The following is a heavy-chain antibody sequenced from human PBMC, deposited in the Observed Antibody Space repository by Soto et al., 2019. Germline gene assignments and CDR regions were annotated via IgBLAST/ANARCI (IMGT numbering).Heavy chain of an antibody. J-gene: IGHJ4*02. Sequence: QLQLQESGPGLVKPSETLSLTCTVSGGSISSSSYYWGWIRQPPGKGLEWIGNIYYSGTTYYNPSLKSRVTISADTSKNQFSLKRSSVTAADTAVYYCACRVAAAGTGGYFFDYWGQGTLVTVSS. CDR3: ACRVAAAGTGGYFFDY. D-gene: IGHD6-13*01. V-gene: IGHV4-39*01. CDR1: GGSISSSSYY. CDR2: IYYSGTT.